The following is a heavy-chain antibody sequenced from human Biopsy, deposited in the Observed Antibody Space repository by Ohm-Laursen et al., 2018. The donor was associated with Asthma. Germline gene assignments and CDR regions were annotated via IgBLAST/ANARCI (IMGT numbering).Heavy chain of an antibody. CDR1: GGTFNTYV. D-gene: IGHD2-2*01. Sequence: SSVKVSCKSLGGTFNTYVIGWVRQAPGQALEWMGGINSVFGTTTYPQKFQDRATITADDSTSTVYMELSSLRSEDTAVYYCARKAGSCISRTCYSLDFWGQGTLVTVSS. J-gene: IGHJ4*02. CDR3: ARKAGSCISRTCYSLDF. V-gene: IGHV1-69*01. CDR2: INSVFGTT.